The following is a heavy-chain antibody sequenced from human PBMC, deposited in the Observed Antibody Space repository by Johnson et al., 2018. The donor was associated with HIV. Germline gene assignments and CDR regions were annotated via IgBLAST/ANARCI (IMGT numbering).Heavy chain of an antibody. J-gene: IGHJ3*02. CDR2: ISYDGSNK. CDR1: GFTFSSYG. CDR3: AKDRKGSSSWLRSGVAFDI. D-gene: IGHD6-13*01. Sequence: VPLVESGGGVVQPGRSLRLSCAASGFTFSSYGMHWVRQAPGKGLEWVAVISYDGSNKYYADSVKGRFTISRDNAKNSLYLQMNSLRAEDTALYYCAKDRKGSSSWLRSGVAFDIWGQGTMVTVSS. V-gene: IGHV3-30*19.